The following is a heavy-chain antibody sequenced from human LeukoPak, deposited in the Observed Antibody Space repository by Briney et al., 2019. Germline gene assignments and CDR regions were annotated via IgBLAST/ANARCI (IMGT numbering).Heavy chain of an antibody. CDR1: GYTFTGYY. CDR2: INPNSGGT. D-gene: IGHD3-22*01. CDR3: ARDSHYYDSGGYFYVVGSWFDP. Sequence: ASVKVPCKASGYTFTGYYMHWVRQAPGQGLEWMGWINPNSGGTNYAQKFQGRVTMTRDTSISTAYMELSRLRSDDTAVYYCARDSHYYDSGGYFYVVGSWFDPWGQGTLVTVSS. V-gene: IGHV1-2*02. J-gene: IGHJ5*02.